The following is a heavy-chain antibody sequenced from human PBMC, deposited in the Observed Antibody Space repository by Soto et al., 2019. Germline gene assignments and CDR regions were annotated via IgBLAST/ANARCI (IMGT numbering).Heavy chain of an antibody. J-gene: IGHJ5*02. CDR1: GYPLSSYD. CDR3: ARVKYCSGGSCRPNAPRKNWFDP. V-gene: IGHV1-8*01. CDR2: MNPNSGNT. D-gene: IGHD2-15*01. Sequence: XSVKVACKASGYPLSSYDIDWGRQATGQGLEWMGWMNPNSGNTGYAQKFQGRVTMTRNTSISTAYMELSSLRSEDTAVYYCARVKYCSGGSCRPNAPRKNWFDPCGQRTLVTVSS.